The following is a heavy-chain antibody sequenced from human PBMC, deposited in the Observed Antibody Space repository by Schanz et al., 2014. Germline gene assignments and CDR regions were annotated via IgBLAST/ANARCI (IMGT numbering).Heavy chain of an antibody. Sequence: EVQLVESGGGLVKPGGSLRLSCATSGLTFTSAWMSWVRQAPGKGLEWVSAISGSGGSTYYADSVKGRFTMSRDNAKNSVFLQMNSLRAEDTAVYYCVRDSFFAFDYWGQGTLVTVSS. D-gene: IGHD3-3*01. CDR2: ISGSGGST. CDR3: VRDSFFAFDY. V-gene: IGHV3-23*04. J-gene: IGHJ4*02. CDR1: GLTFTSAW.